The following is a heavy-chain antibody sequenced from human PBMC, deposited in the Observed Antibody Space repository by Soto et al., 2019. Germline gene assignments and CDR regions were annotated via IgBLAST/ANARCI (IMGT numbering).Heavy chain of an antibody. CDR2: ISFDGSNK. Sequence: PVGSLRLSCAASGLTFSSHGMHWIRQAPGEGLEWVAVISFDGSNKYYADSVKGRFTISRDNSKNTLYLQMNSLRAEDTAVYYCAKERMEQYQLLPFFDYWGQGTLVTVSS. V-gene: IGHV3-30*18. D-gene: IGHD2-2*01. J-gene: IGHJ4*02. CDR3: AKERMEQYQLLPFFDY. CDR1: GLTFSSHG.